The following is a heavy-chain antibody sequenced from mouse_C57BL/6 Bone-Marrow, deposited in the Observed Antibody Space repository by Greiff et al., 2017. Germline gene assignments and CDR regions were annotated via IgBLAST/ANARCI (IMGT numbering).Heavy chain of an antibody. D-gene: IGHD1-1*01. CDR3: TRFITTGWFAY. Sequence: EVKLVESGAELVRPGASVKLSCTASGFNIKDYYMHWVKQRPEQGLEWIGRIDPEDGDTEYAPKFQGKATMTADTSSNTAYLQLSSLTSEDTAVYYCTRFITTGWFAYWGQGTLVTVSA. V-gene: IGHV14-1*01. CDR1: GFNIKDYY. CDR2: IDPEDGDT. J-gene: IGHJ3*01.